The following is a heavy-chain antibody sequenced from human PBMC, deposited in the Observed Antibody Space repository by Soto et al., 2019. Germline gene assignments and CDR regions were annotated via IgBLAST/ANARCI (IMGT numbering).Heavy chain of an antibody. V-gene: IGHV3-23*01. J-gene: IGHJ2*01. CDR1: GFTFSSYG. D-gene: IGHD4-17*01. Sequence: QLLESGGGLVQFGRSLRLSCAASGFTFSSYGMSWVRQVPGKGLEWVSSISNGGSLTYYADSVKGRCTISRDNSKNTLYLQMDSLGAEDTALYYCATILVTKQWYFHVWGRGTLVTVSS. CDR2: ISNGGSLT. CDR3: ATILVTKQWYFHV.